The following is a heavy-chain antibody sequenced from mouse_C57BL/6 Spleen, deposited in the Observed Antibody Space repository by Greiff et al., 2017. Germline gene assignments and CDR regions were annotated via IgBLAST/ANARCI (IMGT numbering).Heavy chain of an antibody. V-gene: IGHV1-50*01. J-gene: IGHJ1*03. D-gene: IGHD3-3*01. CDR2: IDPSDSYT. CDR3: ARRGDRYFDV. Sequence: QVQLQQSGAELVKPGASVKLSCKASGYTFTSYWMQWVKQRPGQGLELIGEIDPSDSYTNYNQKFKGKATLTVDTSSSTAYMQLSSLTSEDSAVYYCARRGDRYFDVWGTGTTVTVSS. CDR1: GYTFTSYW.